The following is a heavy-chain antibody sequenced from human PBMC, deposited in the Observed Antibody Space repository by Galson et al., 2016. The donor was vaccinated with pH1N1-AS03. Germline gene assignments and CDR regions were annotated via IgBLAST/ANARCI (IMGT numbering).Heavy chain of an antibody. CDR1: GFTFRDFG. V-gene: IGHV3-30*02. D-gene: IGHD1-14*01. Sequence: SLRLSCAASGFTFRDFGMHWVRQTPGEGLEWVAFIRFDGSHKYYADSVKGRFTISRDNSKDALFLQMSSLRREDTALYYCAKSRSDVADHLESWGPGARVTVSS. CDR2: IRFDGSHK. CDR3: AKSRSDVADHLES. J-gene: IGHJ4*02.